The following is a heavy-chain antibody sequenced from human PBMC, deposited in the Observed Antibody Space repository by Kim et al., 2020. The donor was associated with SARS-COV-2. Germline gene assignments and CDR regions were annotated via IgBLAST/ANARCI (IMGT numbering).Heavy chain of an antibody. J-gene: IGHJ4*02. CDR2: TYYRSTCSN. D-gene: IGHD6-13*01. CDR1: GDSVSSNSAV. CDR3: ARERVAAAGRVFDY. V-gene: IGHV6-1*01. Sequence: SQTLSLTCAISGDSVSSNSAVCNWIRQSPSRGLEWLGRTYYRSTCSNDYAVSVKSRITTNPDTSKNQFSLQLNSVTPEVTAVYYCARERVAAAGRVFDYWGQGTLVTVSS.